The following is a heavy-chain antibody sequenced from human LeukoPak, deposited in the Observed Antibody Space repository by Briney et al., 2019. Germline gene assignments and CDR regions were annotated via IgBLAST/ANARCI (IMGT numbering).Heavy chain of an antibody. V-gene: IGHV3-7*01. CDR2: IKPDGSEK. J-gene: IGHJ4*02. CDR3: ARERMYSGSGSTYPYYDY. Sequence: GGSLRLSCAASGFTFSSYWMSWVRQSPGKGLEWVANIKPDGSEKYFMDSVKGRFTICRDKGKKAVYVEMNSLRAEERGEYFCARERMYSGSGSTYPYYDYWGQGTLVTVSS. D-gene: IGHD3-10*01. CDR1: GFTFSSYW.